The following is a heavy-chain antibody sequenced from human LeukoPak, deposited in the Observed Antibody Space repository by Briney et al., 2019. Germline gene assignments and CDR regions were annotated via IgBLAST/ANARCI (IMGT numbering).Heavy chain of an antibody. V-gene: IGHV4-34*01. D-gene: IGHD3-10*01. CDR2: INHSGST. J-gene: IGHJ4*02. CDR3: ARGLATYYYGSGRYYYFDY. CDR1: GGYFSGYY. Sequence: SETLSLTCAVYGGYFSGYYWSWIRQPPGKGLEWIGEINHSGSTNYNPSLKSRVTISVDTSKNQFSLKLSSVTAADTAVYYCARGLATYYYGSGRYYYFDYWGQGTLVTVSS.